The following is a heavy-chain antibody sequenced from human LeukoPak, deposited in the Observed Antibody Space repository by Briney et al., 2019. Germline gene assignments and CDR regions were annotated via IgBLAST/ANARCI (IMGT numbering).Heavy chain of an antibody. CDR1: GGSISSGGYY. CDR3: ARRQYQLLWPLGSYYYYGMDV. V-gene: IGHV4-30-2*01. D-gene: IGHD2-2*01. Sequence: SQTLFLTCTVSGGSISSGGYYWSWIRQPPGKGLEWIGYIYHSGSTYYNPSLKSQVTISVDRSKNQFSLKLSSVTAADTAVYYCARRQYQLLWPLGSYYYYGMDVWGQGTTVTVSS. J-gene: IGHJ6*02. CDR2: IYHSGST.